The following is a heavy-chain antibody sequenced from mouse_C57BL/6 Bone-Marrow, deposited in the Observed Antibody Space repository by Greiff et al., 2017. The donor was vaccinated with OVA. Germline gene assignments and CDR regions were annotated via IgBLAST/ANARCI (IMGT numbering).Heavy chain of an antibody. J-gene: IGHJ2*01. CDR3: ARTGYYFDY. CDR1: GFTFTDYY. Sequence: EVMLVESGGGLVQPGGSLSLSCAASGFTFTDYYMSWVRQPPGKELEWLGFIRNKANGYTTEYSASVKGRFTISRDNSQSILYLQMNALRAEDSATYYCARTGYYFDYWGQGTTLTVSS. D-gene: IGHD2-2*01. V-gene: IGHV7-3*01. CDR2: IRNKANGYTT.